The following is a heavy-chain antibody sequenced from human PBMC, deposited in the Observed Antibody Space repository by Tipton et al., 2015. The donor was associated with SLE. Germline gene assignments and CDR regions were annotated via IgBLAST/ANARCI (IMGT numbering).Heavy chain of an antibody. CDR1: GGSISTYY. Sequence: TLSLTCTVSGGSISTYYFSWIRQPPGKGLEWIGYISYSGRTNYNPSLRSRVTISVDTSRNQFSLNLSSVTAADTAVYYCARANYDFWSGLDNWGQGTLVTVSS. J-gene: IGHJ4*02. V-gene: IGHV4-59*01. D-gene: IGHD3-3*01. CDR3: ARANYDFWSGLDN. CDR2: ISYSGRT.